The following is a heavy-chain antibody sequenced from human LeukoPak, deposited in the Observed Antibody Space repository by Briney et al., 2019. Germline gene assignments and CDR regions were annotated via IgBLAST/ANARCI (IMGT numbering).Heavy chain of an antibody. CDR1: GITFSNAW. J-gene: IGHJ3*01. Sequence: NPGGSLRLSCAASGITFSNAWMSWVRQAPGKGLEWVGRIKSKSDGGTIDYAAPVKGRFTISRDDSKNTLYLQMNSLQTEDTAVYYCTLIAAAGLEGAFDLWGQGTMVTVSS. V-gene: IGHV3-15*01. D-gene: IGHD6-13*01. CDR2: IKSKSDGGTI. CDR3: TLIAAAGLEGAFDL.